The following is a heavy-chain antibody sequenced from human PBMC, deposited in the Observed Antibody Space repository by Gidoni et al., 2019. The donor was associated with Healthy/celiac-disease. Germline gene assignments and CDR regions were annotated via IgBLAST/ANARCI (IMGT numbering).Heavy chain of an antibody. Sequence: QVQLVESGGGVVQPGRSLRLSCAASGFTFSSYGMHWVRQAPGKGLEWVAFIWYDGSNKYYADSVKGRVTISRDNSKNTLYLQMNSRRAEDTAVYYCARDRAIVAKRLWYYYYMDVWGKGTTVTVSS. CDR3: ARDRAIVAKRLWYYYYMDV. V-gene: IGHV3-33*08. CDR1: GFTFSSYG. J-gene: IGHJ6*03. D-gene: IGHD5-12*01. CDR2: IWYDGSNK.